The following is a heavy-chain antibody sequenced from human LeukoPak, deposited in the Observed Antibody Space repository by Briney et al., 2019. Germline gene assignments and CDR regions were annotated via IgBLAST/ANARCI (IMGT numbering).Heavy chain of an antibody. CDR3: ARSGVGYFYDNSGYYPLDY. V-gene: IGHV1-18*01. J-gene: IGHJ4*02. D-gene: IGHD3-22*01. Sequence: EASVKVSCKASGYTFTNYGISWVRQAPGQGLEWMGCISAYTGNTNYAQNFQGRVTMTTDTSTSTAYMELRSLRSADTAVYYCARSGVGYFYDNSGYYPLDYWGQGTLVTVSS. CDR2: ISAYTGNT. CDR1: GYTFTNYG.